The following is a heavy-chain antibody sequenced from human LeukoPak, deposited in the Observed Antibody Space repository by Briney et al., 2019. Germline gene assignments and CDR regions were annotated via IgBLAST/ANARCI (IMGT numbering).Heavy chain of an antibody. Sequence: PAASVKVSCKASGYTFTSYGISWVRQAPGQGLEWMGRISAYNGNTNYAQKLQGRVTMTTDTSTSTAYMELRSLRSDDTAVYYCARGSMVRGVTRIDYWGQGTLVTVSS. D-gene: IGHD3-10*01. J-gene: IGHJ4*02. V-gene: IGHV1-18*01. CDR1: GYTFTSYG. CDR3: ARGSMVRGVTRIDY. CDR2: ISAYNGNT.